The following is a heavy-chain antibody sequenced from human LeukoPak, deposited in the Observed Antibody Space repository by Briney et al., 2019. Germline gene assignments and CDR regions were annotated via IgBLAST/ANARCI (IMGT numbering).Heavy chain of an antibody. CDR2: ISGNGYDT. J-gene: IGHJ4*02. CDR3: AKPHYSGSGSYSREDY. CDR1: GFTFSSYA. V-gene: IGHV3-23*01. Sequence: PGRSLRLSCAASGFTFSSYAMTWVRQAPGKGLECVSAISGNGYDTYYADSVKGRFTISRDNSKITVYLQMNSLRAEDTAVYYCAKPHYSGSGSYSREDYWGQGTLVTVSS. D-gene: IGHD3-10*01.